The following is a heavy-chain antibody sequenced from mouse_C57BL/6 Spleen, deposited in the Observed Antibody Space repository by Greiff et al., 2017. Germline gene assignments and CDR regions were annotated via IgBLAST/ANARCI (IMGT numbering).Heavy chain of an antibody. V-gene: IGHV1-15*01. D-gene: IGHD2-3*01. J-gene: IGHJ2*01. CDR1: GYTFTDYE. CDR3: TGDGYYFDY. CDR2: IDPETGGT. Sequence: VQLVESGAELVRPGASVTLSCKASGYTFTDYEMHWVKQTPVHGLEWIGAIDPETGGTAYNQKFKGKAILTADKSSSTAYMELRSLTSEDSAVYYCTGDGYYFDYWGQGTTLTVSS.